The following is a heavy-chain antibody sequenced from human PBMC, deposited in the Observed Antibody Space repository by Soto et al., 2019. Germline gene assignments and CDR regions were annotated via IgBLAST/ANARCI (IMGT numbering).Heavy chain of an antibody. D-gene: IGHD2-15*01. CDR1: GFTFSSYS. Sequence: EVQLVESGGGLVKSGGSLRLSCAASGFTFSSYSMNWVRQAPGKGLEWVSSISSSSSYIYYADSVKGRFTISRDNAKNSLYLQMNSLRAEDTAVYYCARDQVVAANRDAFDIWGQGTMVTVSS. CDR2: ISSSSSYI. V-gene: IGHV3-21*01. CDR3: ARDQVVAANRDAFDI. J-gene: IGHJ3*02.